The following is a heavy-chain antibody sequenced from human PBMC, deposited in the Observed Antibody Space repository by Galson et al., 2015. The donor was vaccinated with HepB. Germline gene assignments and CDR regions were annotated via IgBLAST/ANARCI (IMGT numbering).Heavy chain of an antibody. CDR1: GGSLRRYY. V-gene: IGHV4-59*08. CDR3: TRHLHGASDGTFY. Sequence: HVQLPESGPGLVKPSETLSLTCPVSGGSLRRYYWRWIRQPPGKPLEWIGYIYYSGSTNYNPPLKSRVTMSADTSRNHFSLRLGSVTAADTAIYYCTRHLHGASDGTFYWGQGTLVTVSS. J-gene: IGHJ4*02. D-gene: IGHD5-24*01. CDR2: IYYSGST.